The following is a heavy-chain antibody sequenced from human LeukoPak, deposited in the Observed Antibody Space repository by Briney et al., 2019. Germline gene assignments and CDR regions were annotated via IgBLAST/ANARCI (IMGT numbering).Heavy chain of an antibody. CDR3: ARMSSYCDY. J-gene: IGHJ4*02. CDR2: LKPDGSEK. CDR1: GFTFSSHH. D-gene: IGHD2-2*01. V-gene: IGHV3-7*01. Sequence: GGSLRLSCVASGFTFSSHHMNWVRQTPGKGLDAVATLKPDGSEKCYVDSVKGRFTISRDNAKSSLYLQMNSLRAEDTGVYFCARMSSYCDYWGQGTLVTVSS.